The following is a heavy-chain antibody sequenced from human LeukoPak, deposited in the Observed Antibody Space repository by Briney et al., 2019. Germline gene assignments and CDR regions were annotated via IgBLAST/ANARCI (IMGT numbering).Heavy chain of an antibody. V-gene: IGHV4-59*08. Sequence: SETLSLTCTVSGGAISSYYWSWIRQPPGKGLEWIGYIYYSGTTNYNPSLKSRVTILVDTSKNQFSLNLSSVTAADTAVYYCARRGIAAAGYDYWGQGTLVTVSS. CDR3: ARRGIAAAGYDY. D-gene: IGHD6-13*01. CDR2: IYYSGTT. CDR1: GGAISSYY. J-gene: IGHJ4*02.